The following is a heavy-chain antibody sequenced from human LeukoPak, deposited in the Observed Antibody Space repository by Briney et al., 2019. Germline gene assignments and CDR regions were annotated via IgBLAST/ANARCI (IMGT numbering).Heavy chain of an antibody. Sequence: PSETLSLTCAVNGGSFSGYYWSWIRQPPGKGLEWIGEINHSGSTNYNPSLKSRVTISVDTSKNQFSLKLSSVTAADTAVYYCARISTAGTVRDYWGQGTLVTVSS. CDR1: GGSFSGYY. CDR3: ARISTAGTVRDY. CDR2: INHSGST. D-gene: IGHD6-13*01. V-gene: IGHV4-34*01. J-gene: IGHJ4*02.